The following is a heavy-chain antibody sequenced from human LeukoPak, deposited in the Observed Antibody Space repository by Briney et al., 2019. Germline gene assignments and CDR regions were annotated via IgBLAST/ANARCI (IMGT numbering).Heavy chain of an antibody. D-gene: IGHD6-13*01. CDR2: ISSSSSYI. Sequence: PGGSLRLSCAASGFTFSSYSMNWVRQAPGKGLEWVSSISSSSSYIYYADSVKGRFTISRDNAKNSLYLQMNSLRAEDTAVYYCARDLTHYHPGIAAAFNWFDPWGQGTLVTVSS. V-gene: IGHV3-21*01. J-gene: IGHJ5*02. CDR3: ARDLTHYHPGIAAAFNWFDP. CDR1: GFTFSSYS.